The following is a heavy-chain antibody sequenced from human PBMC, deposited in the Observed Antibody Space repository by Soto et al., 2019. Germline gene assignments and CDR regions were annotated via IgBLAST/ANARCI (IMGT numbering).Heavy chain of an antibody. V-gene: IGHV3-48*01. CDR3: ARKWGCSGGSCPYYMDV. CDR2: ISSSSSTI. CDR1: EFIFGSYS. Sequence: QPGGSLRLSCAASEFIFGSYSMNWVRQAPGKGLEWISYISSSSSTIYYADSVKGRFTVSRDNAKNSLYLQMNSLRAEDTAVYYCARKWGCSGGSCPYYMDVWGKGTTVTVSS. J-gene: IGHJ6*03. D-gene: IGHD2-15*01.